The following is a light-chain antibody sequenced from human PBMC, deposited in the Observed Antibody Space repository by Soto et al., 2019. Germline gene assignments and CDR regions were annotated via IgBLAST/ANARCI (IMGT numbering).Light chain of an antibody. CDR1: SSDVGGNKY. J-gene: IGLJ1*01. Sequence: QSVLTQPASVSGSPGQSITISCTGTSSDVGGNKYVSWYQHYPGKAPKLMICDVSNRPSGVSNRFSGSKSGNTASLTISGLQAEVEDDYSSGTFTVTTYVFGTGSKVPV. V-gene: IGLV2-14*03. CDR3: GTFTVTTYV. CDR2: DVS.